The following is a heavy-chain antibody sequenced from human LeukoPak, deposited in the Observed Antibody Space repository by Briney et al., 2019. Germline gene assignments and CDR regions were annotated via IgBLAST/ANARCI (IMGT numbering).Heavy chain of an antibody. J-gene: IGHJ3*02. CDR2: IYSSGST. V-gene: IGHV4-61*08. CDR3: ARGNSGYDYAFDI. D-gene: IGHD5-12*01. Sequence: PSETLSLTCTVSGGSVSSAGYYWSWIRQPPGKGLQWIGFIYSSGSTNYNPSLKSRVTISLDTSKNQFSLRVSSVTSADTAVYYCARGNSGYDYAFDIWGQGTMVTVSS. CDR1: GGSVSSAGYY.